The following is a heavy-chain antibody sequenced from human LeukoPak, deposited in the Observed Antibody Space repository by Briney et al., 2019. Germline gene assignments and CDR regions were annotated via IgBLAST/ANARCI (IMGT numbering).Heavy chain of an antibody. CDR3: AREQKAAEDYYDSSGYDAFDI. V-gene: IGHV3-66*02. CDR1: GFTVSSNY. CDR2: IYSGGST. J-gene: IGHJ3*02. Sequence: GGSLRLSCAASGFTVSSNYMSWVRQAPGKGLEWVSVIYSGGSTYYADSVKGRFTISRDNSKNTLYLQMNSLRAEDTAVYYCAREQKAAEDYYDSSGYDAFDIWGQGTMVTVSS. D-gene: IGHD3-22*01.